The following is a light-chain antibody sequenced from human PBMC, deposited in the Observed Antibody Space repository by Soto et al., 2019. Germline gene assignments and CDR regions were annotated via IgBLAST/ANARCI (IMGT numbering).Light chain of an antibody. CDR1: SSDWGGYDF. J-gene: IGLJ1*01. CDR2: EVR. Sequence: QSVLTQPASVSGSVGQSITISCTGTSSDWGGYDFVSWYQHHPGKAPKLIIYEVRTRPSGVSDRFSGSKSGNTASLTISGLQAEDEADYYCSSYTSDWGVFGTGTKLTVL. CDR3: SSYTSDWGV. V-gene: IGLV2-14*01.